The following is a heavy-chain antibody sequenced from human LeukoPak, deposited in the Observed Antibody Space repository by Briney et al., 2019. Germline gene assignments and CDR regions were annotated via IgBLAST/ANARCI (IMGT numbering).Heavy chain of an antibody. J-gene: IGHJ5*02. CDR1: GFTFSSYS. V-gene: IGHV3-48*01. Sequence: GGSLRLSCAISGFTFSSYSMNWVRQAPGKGLEWVSYISSSSSTIYYADSVKGRFTISRDNAKNSLYLQMNSLRAEDTAVYYCARDRSGWFDPWGQGTLVTVSS. CDR2: ISSSSSTI. CDR3: ARDRSGWFDP.